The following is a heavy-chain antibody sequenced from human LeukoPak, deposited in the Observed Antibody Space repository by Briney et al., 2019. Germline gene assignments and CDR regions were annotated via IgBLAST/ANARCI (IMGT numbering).Heavy chain of an antibody. CDR3: AKVKQLYSNYEGGFDY. D-gene: IGHD4-11*01. CDR1: GVAISSFY. Sequence: PSETPSLNCTVSGVAISSFYWGWIRQRPGKGREGSGYIYYSGSTNYHPSLKSRVTISVDTAKTQFSLKLSSVTAADTAVYYCAKVKQLYSNYEGGFDYWGQGTLVTVSS. J-gene: IGHJ4*02. V-gene: IGHV4-59*01. CDR2: IYYSGST.